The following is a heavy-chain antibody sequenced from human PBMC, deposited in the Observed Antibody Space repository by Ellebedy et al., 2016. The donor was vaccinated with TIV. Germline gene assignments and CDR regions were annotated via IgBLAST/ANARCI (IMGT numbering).Heavy chain of an antibody. D-gene: IGHD4-17*01. Sequence: GESLKTSXAVSGFFATCNYMSWVRQAPGRGLEWVPVIYAGGTTDYVASVKGRFSISRDTSKNTLFLQMNSLRADDTAIYYCAVGRPNYGDFPSWGQGTLVTVSS. V-gene: IGHV3-53*01. CDR1: GFFATCNY. CDR2: IYAGGTT. J-gene: IGHJ5*02. CDR3: AVGRPNYGDFPS.